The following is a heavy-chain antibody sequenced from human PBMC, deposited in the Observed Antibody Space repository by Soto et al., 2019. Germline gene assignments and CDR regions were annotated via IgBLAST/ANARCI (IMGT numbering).Heavy chain of an antibody. D-gene: IGHD1-26*01. CDR2: IDPSDSYT. Sequence: GESLKISCNGSWYGFTSYWISWVLQMPGKGLEWMGRIDPSDSYTNYSPSFQGHVTISADKSISTAYLQWSSLKASDTAMYYCARHYTGSYYFYYWGQGTLVTVSS. CDR3: ARHYTGSYYFYY. V-gene: IGHV5-10-1*01. CDR1: WYGFTSYW. J-gene: IGHJ4*02.